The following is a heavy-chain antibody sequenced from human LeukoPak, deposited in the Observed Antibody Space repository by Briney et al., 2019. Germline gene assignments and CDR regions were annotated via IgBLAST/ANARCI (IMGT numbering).Heavy chain of an antibody. CDR3: ARVETADGGRFLEWLYNWFDP. J-gene: IGHJ5*02. D-gene: IGHD3-3*01. V-gene: IGHV4-59*01. CDR1: GGSISSYY. Sequence: PSETLSLTCTVSGGSISSYYWSWIRQPPGKGLEWIGYIHYSGSTNYNPSLKSRVTISVDTSKNQFSLKLSSVTAADTAVYYCARVETADGGRFLEWLYNWFDPWGQGTLVTVSS. CDR2: IHYSGST.